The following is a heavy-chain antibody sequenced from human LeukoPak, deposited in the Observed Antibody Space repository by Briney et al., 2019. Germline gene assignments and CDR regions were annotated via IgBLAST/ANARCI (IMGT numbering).Heavy chain of an antibody. Sequence: PGGSLRLSCAASGFTFDDYAMHWVRQAPGKGLEWVSGISWNSGSIGYADSVKGRFTISRDSAKNSLYLQMNSLRAEDMALYYCAKDSKVGATTSGFDYWGQGTLVTVSS. V-gene: IGHV3-9*03. CDR2: ISWNSGSI. CDR1: GFTFDDYA. J-gene: IGHJ4*02. D-gene: IGHD1-26*01. CDR3: AKDSKVGATTSGFDY.